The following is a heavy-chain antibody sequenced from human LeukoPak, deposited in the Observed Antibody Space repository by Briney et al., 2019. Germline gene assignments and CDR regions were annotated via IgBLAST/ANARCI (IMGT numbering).Heavy chain of an antibody. J-gene: IGHJ4*02. V-gene: IGHV4-34*01. CDR1: GGSFSGYY. CDR2: INHSGST. Sequence: PSETLSLTCAVYGGSFSGYYWSWIRQPPGKGLEWIGEINHSGSTNYNPSLKSRVTISVDTSKNQFSLKLSSVTAADTAVYHCASTERTIQSHDYWGQGTLVTVSS. CDR3: ASTERTIQSHDY. D-gene: IGHD1-1*01.